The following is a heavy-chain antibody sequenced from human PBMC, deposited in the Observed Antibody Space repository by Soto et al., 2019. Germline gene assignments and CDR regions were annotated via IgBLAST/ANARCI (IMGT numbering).Heavy chain of an antibody. V-gene: IGHV3-23*01. Sequence: GGSLRLSCVASGFTFSRHGVSWVRQAPGKGLEWVSTINPSGASTFYAGSVKGRFTISRDNSKNTVYLKMSSLSVGDTAVYLCAKVDVSTAGSFDYWGQGALVTVSS. CDR1: GFTFSRHG. CDR3: AKVDVSTAGSFDY. CDR2: INPSGAST. J-gene: IGHJ4*02. D-gene: IGHD6-13*01.